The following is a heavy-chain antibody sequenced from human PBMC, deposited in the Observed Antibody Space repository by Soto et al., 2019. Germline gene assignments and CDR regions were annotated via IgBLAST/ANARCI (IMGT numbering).Heavy chain of an antibody. CDR2: INAGNGNT. CDR3: ARAGSLWLQSVY. V-gene: IGHV1-3*01. D-gene: IGHD5-18*01. Sequence: ASVKVSCKASGYTFTSYAMHWVRQAPGQRLEWMGWINAGNGNTKYSQKFQGRVTITRDTSASTAYMELSSLRSEDTAVYYCARAGSLWLQSVYWGQGTLVTVSS. CDR1: GYTFTSYA. J-gene: IGHJ4*02.